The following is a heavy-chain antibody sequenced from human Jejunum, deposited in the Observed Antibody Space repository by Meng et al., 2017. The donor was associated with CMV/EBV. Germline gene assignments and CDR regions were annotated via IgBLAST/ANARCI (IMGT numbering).Heavy chain of an antibody. D-gene: IGHD6-19*01. CDR2: ININTGNP. V-gene: IGHV7-4-1*01. CDR3: ARGNGWRFDY. Sequence: QLQLVLAGSGLKKPGDSVKCSCQAAWYTFTSSSMNWVRHAPGQGLEWMGWININTGNPTYAQGFTGRFVFSLDTSVSTAYLQIDSLKADDTAVYYCARGNGWRFDYWGQGTLVTVSS. CDR1: WYTFTSSS. J-gene: IGHJ4*02.